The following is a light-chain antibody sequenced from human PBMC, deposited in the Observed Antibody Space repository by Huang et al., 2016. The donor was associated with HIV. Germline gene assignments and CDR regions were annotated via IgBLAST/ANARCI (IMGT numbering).Light chain of an antibody. J-gene: IGKJ3*01. CDR2: GAS. CDR1: QSVSSN. V-gene: IGKV3-15*01. Sequence: EIVMTQSPATLSVSPGERVTLSCRASQSVSSNLAWYQQKPGQAPRLLVYGASTRATGIPARFSGSGSGTEFTLTISSLQSEDFAVYYCQQYNNWPPGFGPGTKVDIK. CDR3: QQYNNWPPG.